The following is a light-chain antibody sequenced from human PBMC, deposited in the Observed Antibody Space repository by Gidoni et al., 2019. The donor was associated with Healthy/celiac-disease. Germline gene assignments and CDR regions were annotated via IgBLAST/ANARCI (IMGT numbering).Light chain of an antibody. J-gene: IGKJ2*01. CDR1: QSISSY. CDR3: QQSYSTPYT. Sequence: DIQMTQSPSSLSASVGDRVTITCRASQSISSYLNWNQQKPGKAPKLLIYAASSLQSGVPSRCSGSGSGTDFTLTISSLQPEDFATYYCQQSYSTPYTFGQGTKLEIK. CDR2: AAS. V-gene: IGKV1-39*01.